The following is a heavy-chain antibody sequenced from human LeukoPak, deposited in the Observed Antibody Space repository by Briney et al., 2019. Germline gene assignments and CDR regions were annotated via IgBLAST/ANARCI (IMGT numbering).Heavy chain of an antibody. J-gene: IGHJ4*02. V-gene: IGHV4-34*01. CDR1: GGSFSGYY. CDR2: INHSGST. Sequence: KPSETLSLTCAVYGGSFSGYYWSWIRQPPGKGLEWIGEINHSGSTNYNPSLKSRVTISVDTSKNQFSLTLSSVTAADTAVYYCARDSSSSLDYWGQGTLVTVSS. D-gene: IGHD6-6*01. CDR3: ARDSSSSLDY.